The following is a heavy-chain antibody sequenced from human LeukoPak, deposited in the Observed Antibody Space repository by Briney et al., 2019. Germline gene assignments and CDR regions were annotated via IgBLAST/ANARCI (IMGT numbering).Heavy chain of an antibody. Sequence: PGGSLRLSCAVSGFTFSSWWMTWVRQAPGKGLEWVANIKQDGSEKNYVDSVKGRFTISRDNAKNSLDLQMYRLRAEDTAVYYCARGHIGMDVWGKGTTVTVSS. D-gene: IGHD5-12*01. J-gene: IGHJ6*04. CDR1: GFTFSSWW. V-gene: IGHV3-7*01. CDR3: ARGHIGMDV. CDR2: IKQDGSEK.